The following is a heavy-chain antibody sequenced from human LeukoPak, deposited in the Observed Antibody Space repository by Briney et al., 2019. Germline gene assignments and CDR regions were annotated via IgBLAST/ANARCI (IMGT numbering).Heavy chain of an antibody. Sequence: ASVKVSCKASGYTFTGYYIHWVRQAPRQGLEWMGRINPSSGGTTYAQKFQGRVTMTRDTSTDTANMELSRLRSDDTAVYYCVSDQYSGSSLGWGQGTLVTVSS. J-gene: IGHJ4*02. CDR2: INPSSGGT. CDR3: VSDQYSGSSLG. V-gene: IGHV1-2*06. D-gene: IGHD1-26*01. CDR1: GYTFTGYY.